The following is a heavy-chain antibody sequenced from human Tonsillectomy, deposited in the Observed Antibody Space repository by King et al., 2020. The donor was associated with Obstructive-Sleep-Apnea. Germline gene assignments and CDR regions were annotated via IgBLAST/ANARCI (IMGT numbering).Heavy chain of an antibody. J-gene: IGHJ5*02. CDR2: IKSKTDGGTT. Sequence: EVQLVESGGGLVKPGGSLRLSCAASGFTFSNAWMSWVRQAPGKGLEWIGRIKSKTDGGTTDYAAVVKGRFIISRDESKNTLYLQMNSLKTEDKAVFHCTTIQEEAYFYGSGTVPWFDPWGQGTLVTVSS. CDR3: TTIQEEAYFYGSGTVPWFDP. V-gene: IGHV3-15*01. CDR1: GFTFSNAW. D-gene: IGHD3-10*01.